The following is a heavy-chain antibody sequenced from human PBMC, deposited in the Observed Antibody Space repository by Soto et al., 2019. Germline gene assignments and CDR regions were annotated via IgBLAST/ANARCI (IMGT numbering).Heavy chain of an antibody. CDR3: ARFGTSYDTSVFPY. J-gene: IGHJ4*02. Sequence: AGSMRLCCAASVFPFESHWMDWVRQDQGKGLVYVSRISSGGTTTNYAESVKGRFTISRDNARNTLYLQMNSLRVEDTAVYYCARFGTSYDTSVFPYWGQGTPVTVSS. D-gene: IGHD3-22*01. CDR2: ISSGGTTT. V-gene: IGHV3-74*01. CDR1: VFPFESHW.